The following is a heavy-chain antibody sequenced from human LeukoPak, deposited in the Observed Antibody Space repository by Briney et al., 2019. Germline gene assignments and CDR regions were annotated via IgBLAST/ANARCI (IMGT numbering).Heavy chain of an antibody. CDR1: GYTFTSYY. CDR2: INPNSGGT. J-gene: IGHJ6*02. D-gene: IGHD3-10*01. V-gene: IGHV1-2*04. Sequence: GASVKVSCKASGYTFTSYYMHWVRQAPGQGPEWMGWINPNSGGTNYAQKFQGWVTMTRDTSISTAYMELSRLRSDDTAVYYCAIGWFGELLGARYYYGMDVWGQGTTVTVSS. CDR3: AIGWFGELLGARYYYGMDV.